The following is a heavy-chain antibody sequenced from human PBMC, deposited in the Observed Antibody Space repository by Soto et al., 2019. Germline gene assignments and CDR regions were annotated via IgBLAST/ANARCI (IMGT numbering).Heavy chain of an antibody. CDR3: AHRPDSNYGWAWFDP. V-gene: IGHV2-5*02. Sequence: QITLKESGPTLVKPTQTLTLTCTFSGFSLSTSGVGVGWIRHPPGKALAWLALIYCGDDKRYSPSLKSRLTITKDTSTDQVVLTMTNMDPVDTATYYCAHRPDSNYGWAWFDPWGQGTLVTVSS. D-gene: IGHD4-4*01. J-gene: IGHJ5*02. CDR1: GFSLSTSGVG. CDR2: IYCGDDK.